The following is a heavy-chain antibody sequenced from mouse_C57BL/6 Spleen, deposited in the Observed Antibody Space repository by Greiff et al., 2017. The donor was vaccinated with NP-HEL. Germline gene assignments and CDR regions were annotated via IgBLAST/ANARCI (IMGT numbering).Heavy chain of an antibody. Sequence: VHVKQSGAELVRPGASVKLSCTASGFNIKDYYMHWVKQRPEQGLEWIGRIDPEDGDNEYAPKFKGKATMTADTSSNTAYLQLSSLTSEDTAVYYCIPYGNYGAWFAYWGQGTLVTVSA. CDR2: IDPEDGDN. D-gene: IGHD2-1*01. CDR1: GFNIKDYY. J-gene: IGHJ3*01. V-gene: IGHV14-1*01. CDR3: IPYGNYGAWFAY.